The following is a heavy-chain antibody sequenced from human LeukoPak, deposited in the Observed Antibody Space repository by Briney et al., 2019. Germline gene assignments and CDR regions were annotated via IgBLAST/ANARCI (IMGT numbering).Heavy chain of an antibody. CDR2: ITPFNGNT. J-gene: IGHJ3*02. CDR3: ARYPLYSGHGDAFDI. Sequence: GASVKVSCKASGYTFTYRYLHWVRQAPGQALEWMGWITPFNGNTNYAQKFQDRVTITRDRSMSTAYMELSSLRSEDTAMYYCARYPLYSGHGDAFDIWGQGTMVTVSS. V-gene: IGHV1-45*02. D-gene: IGHD1-26*01. CDR1: GYTFTYRY.